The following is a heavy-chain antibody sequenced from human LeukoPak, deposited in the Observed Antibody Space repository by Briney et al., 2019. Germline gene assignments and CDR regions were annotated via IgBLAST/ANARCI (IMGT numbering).Heavy chain of an antibody. Sequence: GASVKVSCKASGGTFSSYAISWVRQAPGQGLEWMGGIIPIFGTANYAQKFQGRVTITADESTSTAYMELSSLRSEDTAVYYCARDRGPYYYDSSGYLPHYYGMDVWGQGTTVTVSS. CDR1: GGTFSSYA. CDR2: IIPIFGTA. V-gene: IGHV1-69*13. D-gene: IGHD3-22*01. J-gene: IGHJ6*02. CDR3: ARDRGPYYYDSSGYLPHYYGMDV.